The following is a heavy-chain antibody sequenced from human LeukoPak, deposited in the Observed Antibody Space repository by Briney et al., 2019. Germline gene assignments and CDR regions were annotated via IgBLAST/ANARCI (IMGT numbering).Heavy chain of an antibody. CDR1: GGSFSGYY. CDR3: ARGPGSGTYFDY. D-gene: IGHD3-10*01. J-gene: IGHJ4*02. Sequence: SETLSLTCVIYGGSFSGYYWSWIRQPPGKGLEWIGEINHSGSTNYNPSLKSRVTISVDTSKNQFSLKLSSVTAADTAVYYCARGPGSGTYFDYWGQATLVTVSS. V-gene: IGHV4-34*01. CDR2: INHSGST.